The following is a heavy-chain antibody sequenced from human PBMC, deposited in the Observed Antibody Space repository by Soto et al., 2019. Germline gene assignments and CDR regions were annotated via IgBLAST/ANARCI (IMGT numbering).Heavy chain of an antibody. D-gene: IGHD1-26*01. CDR3: ASIVGALGIFDI. CDR1: AFTFSSYG. CDR2: IWYDGSEK. J-gene: IGHJ3*02. Sequence: GGSLRLSCVASAFTFSSYGMHWVRQAPGKGLEWVSVIWYDGSEKYYADSVKGRFTISRDNSKNTLYLLMNSLRAEDTAVYHCASIVGALGIFDIWGQGTMVTV. V-gene: IGHV3-33*01.